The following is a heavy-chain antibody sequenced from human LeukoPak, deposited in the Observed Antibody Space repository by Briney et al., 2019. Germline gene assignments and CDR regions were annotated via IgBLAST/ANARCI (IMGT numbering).Heavy chain of an antibody. CDR3: ATDQGGYWGAFDI. J-gene: IGHJ3*02. Sequence: ASVKVSCKVSGYTLTELSMHWVRQAPGKGLEWMGGFDPEDGETIYEQKFQGRVTMTEDASTDTAYMELSSLRSEDTAVYYCATDQGGYWGAFDIWGQGTMVTVSS. D-gene: IGHD7-27*01. V-gene: IGHV1-24*01. CDR2: FDPEDGET. CDR1: GYTLTELS.